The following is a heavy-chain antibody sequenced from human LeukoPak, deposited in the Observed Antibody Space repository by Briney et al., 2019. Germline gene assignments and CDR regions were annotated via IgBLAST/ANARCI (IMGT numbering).Heavy chain of an antibody. CDR2: IRHDESKK. CDR1: GLTFSTYG. V-gene: IGHV3-30*02. J-gene: IGHJ4*02. CDR3: AKDFGGGSWCFGY. D-gene: IGHD2-15*01. Sequence: PGGSLRLSCEVSGLTFSTYGMHWVRQAPGKGLEWVAFIRHDESKKNYGDSVKGRSTISRDNSKNTVFLQMNSLRAEDTAVYYCAKDFGGGSWCFGYWGQGTLVTVSS.